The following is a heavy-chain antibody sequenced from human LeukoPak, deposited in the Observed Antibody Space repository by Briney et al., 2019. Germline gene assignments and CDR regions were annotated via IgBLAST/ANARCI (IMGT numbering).Heavy chain of an antibody. J-gene: IGHJ3*02. CDR2: ISSSGSTI. Sequence: GGSLRLSCAASGFTFSDYYMSWIRQATGKGLEWVSYISSSGSTIYYADSVKGRFTISRDNAKNSLYLQMNSLRAEDTAVYYCARAGAYCGGDCYYAFDIWGQGTMVTISS. CDR3: ARAGAYCGGDCYYAFDI. V-gene: IGHV3-11*01. CDR1: GFTFSDYY. D-gene: IGHD2-21*02.